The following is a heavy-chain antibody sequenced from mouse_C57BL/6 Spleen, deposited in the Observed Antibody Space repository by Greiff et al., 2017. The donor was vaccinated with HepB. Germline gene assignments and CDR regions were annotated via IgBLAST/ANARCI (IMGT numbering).Heavy chain of an antibody. CDR2: IDPNSGGT. D-gene: IGHD2-3*01. Sequence: QVQLKQPGAELVKPGASVKLSCKASGYTFTSYWMHWVKQRPGRGLEWIGRIDPNSGGTKYNEKFKSKATLTVDKPSSTAYMQLSSLTSEDSAVYYCASGSIYDGYHYAMDYWGQGTSVTVSS. J-gene: IGHJ4*01. V-gene: IGHV1-72*01. CDR3: ASGSIYDGYHYAMDY. CDR1: GYTFTSYW.